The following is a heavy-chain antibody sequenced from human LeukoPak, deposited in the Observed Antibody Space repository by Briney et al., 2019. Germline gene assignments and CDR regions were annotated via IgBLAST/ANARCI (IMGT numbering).Heavy chain of an antibody. Sequence: ASVKVSCKASGYTFSSYGISWVRQAPGQGLDWMGWINTYNGNTNYAQKLQGRVTMTTDTSTSTAYMEVRSLRSDDTAVYYCATRRWFGESYGMDVWGQGTTVTVSS. CDR3: ATRRWFGESYGMDV. CDR1: GYTFSSYG. D-gene: IGHD3-10*01. V-gene: IGHV1-18*01. J-gene: IGHJ6*02. CDR2: INTYNGNT.